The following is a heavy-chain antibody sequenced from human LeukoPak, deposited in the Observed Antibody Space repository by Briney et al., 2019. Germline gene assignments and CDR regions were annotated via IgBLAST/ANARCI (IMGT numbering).Heavy chain of an antibody. Sequence: GGSLRLSCAASGFTFSSYAMHWVRQAPGKGLEYVSAISSNGGSTYYANSVKGRFTISRDNSKNTLYLQMGSLRAEDMAVYYCAREGPYWFRAFDIWGQGTMVTVSP. CDR3: AREGPYWFRAFDI. V-gene: IGHV3-64*01. CDR2: ISSNGGST. J-gene: IGHJ3*02. CDR1: GFTFSSYA. D-gene: IGHD2-8*02.